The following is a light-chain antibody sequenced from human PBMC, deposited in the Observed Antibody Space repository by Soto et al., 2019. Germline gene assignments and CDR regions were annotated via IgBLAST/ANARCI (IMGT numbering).Light chain of an antibody. V-gene: IGLV2-14*01. CDR2: DVT. Sequence: QSALTQPASVSGSPGQSITISCTGTSSDVGDNNYVSWYQQHPGKAPKLMIYDVTHRPSGFSNRFSGSKSGNTASLTISGLQAEDEADYDCSSYTSSSTLYVFGTGTKVTVL. CDR1: SSDVGDNNY. J-gene: IGLJ1*01. CDR3: SSYTSSSTLYV.